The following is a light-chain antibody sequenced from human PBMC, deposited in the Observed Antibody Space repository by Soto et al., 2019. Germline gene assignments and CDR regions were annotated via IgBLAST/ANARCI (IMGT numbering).Light chain of an antibody. CDR2: ENN. CDR1: SSNIGNNY. J-gene: IGLJ1*01. Sequence: QSVLTQPPSVSAAPGQKVTISCSGSSSNIGNNYVSWYQHLPGTAPKLLMYENNKRPSGIPDRFSGSKSGTPAALGITGLQTGDEADYYCGTWDSSLSGDSYVFGTGTKVTVL. V-gene: IGLV1-51*02. CDR3: GTWDSSLSGDSYV.